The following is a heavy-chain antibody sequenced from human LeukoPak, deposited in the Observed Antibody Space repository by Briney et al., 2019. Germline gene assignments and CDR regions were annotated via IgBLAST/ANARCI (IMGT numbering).Heavy chain of an antibody. V-gene: IGHV3-13*01. CDR3: ARDQDTSSYFYYGMDV. D-gene: IGHD6-13*01. J-gene: IGHJ6*02. CDR1: GFTFSSYD. Sequence: GGSLRLSCAASGFTFSSYDMHWVRQATGKGLEWVSAIGTAGDTYYPGSVKGRFTIPRDSAKNLLYLQMGSLRAEDTAVYFCARDQDTSSYFYYGMDVWGQGTTVTVSS. CDR2: IGTAGDT.